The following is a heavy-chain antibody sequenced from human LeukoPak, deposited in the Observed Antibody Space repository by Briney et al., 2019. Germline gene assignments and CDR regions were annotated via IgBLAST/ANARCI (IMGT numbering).Heavy chain of an antibody. V-gene: IGHV4-38-2*01. D-gene: IGHD4-17*01. J-gene: IGHJ3*02. CDR1: GYSISSGYY. CDR2: IYHSGST. Sequence: KPSETLSLTCAVSGYSISSGYYWGWIRQPPGQGLEWIGSIYHSGSTYYNPSLKSRVTISVDTSKNQFSLKLSSVTAADTAVYYCARLHLLSDYGDQNAFDIWGQGTMVTVSS. CDR3: ARLHLLSDYGDQNAFDI.